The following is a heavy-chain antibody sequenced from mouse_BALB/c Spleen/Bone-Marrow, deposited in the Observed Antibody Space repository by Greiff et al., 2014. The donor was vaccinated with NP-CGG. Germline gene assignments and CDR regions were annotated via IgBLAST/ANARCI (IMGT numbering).Heavy chain of an antibody. V-gene: IGHV1S81*02. CDR1: GYTFTSYY. D-gene: IGHD1-2*01. Sequence: QVQLQQSGAELAKPGASVKLSCKASGYTFTSYYMYWVKQRPGQGLEWIGEINPSNGGTNFNEKFKSKATLTVDKSSSTAYMQLSSLTFEDSAIYYCTRPYYGYVGYAYWGQGTQVTVFA. J-gene: IGHJ3*01. CDR2: INPSNGGT. CDR3: TRPYYGYVGYAY.